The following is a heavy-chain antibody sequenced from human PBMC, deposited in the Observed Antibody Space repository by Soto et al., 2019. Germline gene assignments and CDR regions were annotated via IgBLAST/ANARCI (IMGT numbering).Heavy chain of an antibody. V-gene: IGHV1-2*04. Sequence: GASVKVSCKASGYTFTGYYMHWVRQAPGQGLEWMGWISPNSGGTNYAQKFQGWVTMTRDTSISTAYMELSRLRSDDTAVYYCARSLVVAAKYYYGMDVWGQGTTVTVSS. CDR1: GYTFTGYY. CDR2: ISPNSGGT. D-gene: IGHD2-15*01. J-gene: IGHJ6*02. CDR3: ARSLVVAAKYYYGMDV.